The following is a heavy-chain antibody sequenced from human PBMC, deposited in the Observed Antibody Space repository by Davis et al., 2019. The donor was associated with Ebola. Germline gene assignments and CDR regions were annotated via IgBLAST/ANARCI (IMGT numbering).Heavy chain of an antibody. CDR1: GFTFSSYS. J-gene: IGHJ6*02. V-gene: IGHV3-21*01. CDR2: ISSSSSYT. D-gene: IGHD6-19*01. Sequence: GGSLRLSCAASGFTFSSYSMNWVRQAPGKGLEWVSYISSSSSYTNYADSVKGRFTISRDNSKNTLYLQMNSLRAEDTAVYYCAREEIAVAGIFYYYYGMDVWGQGTTVTVSS. CDR3: AREEIAVAGIFYYYYGMDV.